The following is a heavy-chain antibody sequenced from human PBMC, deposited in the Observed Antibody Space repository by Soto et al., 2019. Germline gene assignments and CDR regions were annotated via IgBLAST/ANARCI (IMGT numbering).Heavy chain of an antibody. J-gene: IGHJ4*02. CDR1: GFTFSTYG. CDR3: AKELYASSPQNY. Sequence: GGSLRLSCAASGFTFSTYGMSWVRQAPGKGLEWVSVISGSGGSTKYADSVKGRFTISRDNSKNTLYLQMNSLRAEDTAVYYCAKELYASSPQNYWGQGTLVTVSS. D-gene: IGHD2-8*01. CDR2: ISGSGGST. V-gene: IGHV3-23*01.